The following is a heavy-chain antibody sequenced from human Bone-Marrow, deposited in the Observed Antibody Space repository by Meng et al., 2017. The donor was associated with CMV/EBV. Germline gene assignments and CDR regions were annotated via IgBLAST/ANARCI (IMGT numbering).Heavy chain of an antibody. CDR1: GGSFSGYY. CDR3: ARGTNYFGGVDNWFDP. J-gene: IGHJ5*02. D-gene: IGHD3-10*01. Sequence: SQTLSLTCAVYGGSFSGYYWSWIRQPPGKGLEWIGEINHSGSTNYNPSLKSRVTISVDTSKNQFSLKLSSVTAADTAVYYCARGTNYFGGVDNWFDPWGQGTLVTVSS. CDR2: INHSGST. V-gene: IGHV4-34*01.